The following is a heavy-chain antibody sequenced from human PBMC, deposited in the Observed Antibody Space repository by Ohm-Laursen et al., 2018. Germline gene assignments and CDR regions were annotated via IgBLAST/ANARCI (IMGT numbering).Heavy chain of an antibody. CDR1: GFTFSSYA. CDR2: ATGSGRYT. J-gene: IGHJ5*02. D-gene: IGHD3-10*01. V-gene: IGHV3-23*01. CDR3: TKGLSGGTGHGNWFDP. Sequence: GSLRLSCAASGFTFSSYAMSWVRQAPGKGLEWVSVATGSGRYTYYRDSVKGRFTISRDNSKNTLYLQMSSLRVEDTAVYYCTKGLSGGTGHGNWFDPWGQGTLVIVSS.